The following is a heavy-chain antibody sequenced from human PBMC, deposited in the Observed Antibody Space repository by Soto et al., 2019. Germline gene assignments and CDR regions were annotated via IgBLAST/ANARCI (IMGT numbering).Heavy chain of an antibody. D-gene: IGHD5-12*01. J-gene: IGHJ3*02. CDR1: GGTFSSYT. CDR2: IIPILGIA. CDR3: ARDSGYDFGDAFDI. V-gene: IGHV1-69*04. Sequence: SVKVSCKASGGTFSSYTISWVRQAPGQGLEWMGRIIPILGIANYAQKFQGRVTITADKSTSTAYMELSSLRSEDTAVYYCARDSGYDFGDAFDIWGQGTMVTVSS.